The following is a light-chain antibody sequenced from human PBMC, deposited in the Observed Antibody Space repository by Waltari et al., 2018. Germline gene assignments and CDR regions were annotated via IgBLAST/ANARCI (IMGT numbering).Light chain of an antibody. CDR2: DVR. Sequence: QSALTQPRSVSGSPGQSVTISCPGTSSDVGGYQYVAWYQQHPGKAPKLMIFDVRKRPSGVPDRFSGSKSGSTASLTISGLQAEDEADYYCCSYAGSRWVFGGGTKLTVL. CDR1: SSDVGGYQY. J-gene: IGLJ3*02. V-gene: IGLV2-11*01. CDR3: CSYAGSRWV.